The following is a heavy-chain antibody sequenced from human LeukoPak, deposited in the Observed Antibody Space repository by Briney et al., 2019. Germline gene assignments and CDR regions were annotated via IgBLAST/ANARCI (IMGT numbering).Heavy chain of an antibody. V-gene: IGHV1-18*04. J-gene: IGHJ6*04. CDR1: GYTFTSYG. D-gene: IGHD2-15*01. CDR3: ARDCSGGSCYSPYYGMDV. Sequence: ASVKVSCKASGYTFTSYGISWVRQAPGQGLEWMGWISAYNGNTNYAQKLQGRVTMTTDTSTSTAYMELRSLRSDDTAAYYCARDCSGGSCYSPYYGMDVWGKGTTVTVSS. CDR2: ISAYNGNT.